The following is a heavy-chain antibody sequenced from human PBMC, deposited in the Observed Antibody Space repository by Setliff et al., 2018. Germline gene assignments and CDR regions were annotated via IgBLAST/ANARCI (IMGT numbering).Heavy chain of an antibody. Sequence: SGFTFSSYAMHWVRQAPGKGLEWVSAISGSGGSTYYADSVKGRFTVSRDNAKNSLYLQMTSLRAEDTAIYYCARTTGYRLEGDFDYWGQGTLVTVSS. V-gene: IGHV3-23*01. J-gene: IGHJ4*02. CDR2: ISGSGGST. CDR1: GFTFSSYA. D-gene: IGHD1-1*01. CDR3: ARTTGYRLEGDFDY.